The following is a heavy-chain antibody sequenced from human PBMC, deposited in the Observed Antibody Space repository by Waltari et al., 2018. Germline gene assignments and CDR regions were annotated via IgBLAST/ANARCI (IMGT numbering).Heavy chain of an antibody. CDR1: GFSLSTSGVG. CDR2: IYWNDDK. J-gene: IGHJ5*02. Sequence: QITLKESGPTLVKPTQTLTLTCTFSGFSLSTSGVGLGWIRQPPGKALEWLALIYWNDDKRYSPSLKSRLTITKDTSKNQVVLTMTNMDPVDTATYYCAHRRPIEFPESDWFDPWGQGTLVTVSS. D-gene: IGHD2-21*01. V-gene: IGHV2-5*01. CDR3: AHRRPIEFPESDWFDP.